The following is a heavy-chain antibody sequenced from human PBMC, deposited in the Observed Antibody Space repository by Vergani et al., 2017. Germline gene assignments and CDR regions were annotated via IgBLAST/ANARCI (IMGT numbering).Heavy chain of an antibody. CDR1: GFTFSSYA. CDR2: ISYDGSNK. CDR3: ARARGWYLVDP. J-gene: IGHJ5*02. Sequence: QVQLVESGGGLVKPGGSLRLSCAASGFTFSSYAMHWVRQAPGKGLEWVAVISYDGSNKYYADSVKGRFTISRDNSKNTLYLQMNSLRAEDTAVYYCARARGWYLVDPWGQGTLVTVSS. V-gene: IGHV3-30-3*01. D-gene: IGHD6-19*01.